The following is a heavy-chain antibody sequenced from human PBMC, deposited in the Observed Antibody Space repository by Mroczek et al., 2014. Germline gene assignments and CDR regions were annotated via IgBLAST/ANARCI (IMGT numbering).Heavy chain of an antibody. CDR2: IYYSGST. D-gene: IGHD6-19*01. CDR3: ANQYSSGSPLNWFDP. V-gene: IGHV4-39*01. J-gene: IGHJ5*02. CDR1: GGSISSSSYY. Sequence: QVQLQESGPGLVKPSETLSLTCTVSGGSISSSSYYWGWIRQPPGKGLEWIGSIYYSGSTYYNPSLKSRVTISVDTSKNQFSLKLSSVTAADTAVYYCANQYSSGSPLNWFDPWGQGTLVTVSS.